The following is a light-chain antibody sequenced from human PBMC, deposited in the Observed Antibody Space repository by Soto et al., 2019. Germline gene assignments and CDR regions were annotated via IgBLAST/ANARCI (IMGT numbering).Light chain of an antibody. J-gene: IGKJ2*01. Sequence: EIVLTQSPGTLSLSPGERATLSCRASQSVSSSYLAWYQQKPGQAPRLLIYDASSRATGIPDRFSGSGSGTGFSLTISSLEPEDFAVYYCQQYGSSLSTFGRGTKLEIK. CDR3: QQYGSSLST. CDR2: DAS. V-gene: IGKV3-20*01. CDR1: QSVSSSY.